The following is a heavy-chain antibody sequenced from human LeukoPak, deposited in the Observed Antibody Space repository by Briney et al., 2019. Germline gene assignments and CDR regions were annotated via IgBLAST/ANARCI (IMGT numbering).Heavy chain of an antibody. D-gene: IGHD5-18*01. CDR3: ARAWRYSYGSYYYYYGMDV. Sequence: SETLSLTCAVYGGSFSGYYWSWIRQPPGKGLEWIGEINHSGSTNYNPSLKSRVTISVDTSENQFSLKLSSVTAADTAVYYCARAWRYSYGSYYYYYGMDVWGQGTTVTVSS. CDR2: INHSGST. J-gene: IGHJ6*02. V-gene: IGHV4-34*01. CDR1: GGSFSGYY.